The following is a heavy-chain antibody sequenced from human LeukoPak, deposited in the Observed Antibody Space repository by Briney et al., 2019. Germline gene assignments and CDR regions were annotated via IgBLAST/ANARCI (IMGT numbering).Heavy chain of an antibody. J-gene: IGHJ5*02. CDR2: INPNSGGT. CDR1: GHTFTGYY. D-gene: IGHD3-22*01. V-gene: IGHV1-2*02. CDR3: ARGTYYYDSSGYRGGWFDP. Sequence: ASVKVSCKASGHTFTGYYMHWVRQAPGQGLEWMGWINPNSGGTNYAQKFQGRVTMTRDTSISTAYMELSRLRSDDTAVYYCARGTYYYDSSGYRGGWFDPWGQGTLVTVSS.